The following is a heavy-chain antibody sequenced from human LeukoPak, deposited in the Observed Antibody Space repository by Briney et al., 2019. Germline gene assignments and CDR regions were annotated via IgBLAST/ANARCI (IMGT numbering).Heavy chain of an antibody. CDR2: ISGSGGST. CDR3: ASWGYSGYEYH. V-gene: IGHV3-23*01. CDR1: GFTFSSYD. J-gene: IGHJ5*02. Sequence: PGGSLRLSCAASGFTFSSYDMSWVRQAPGKGLEWVSAISGSGGSTYYADSVKGRFTIARDNSKNTLYLQMNSLRAEDTAVYYCASWGYSGYEYHWGQGTLVTVSS. D-gene: IGHD5-12*01.